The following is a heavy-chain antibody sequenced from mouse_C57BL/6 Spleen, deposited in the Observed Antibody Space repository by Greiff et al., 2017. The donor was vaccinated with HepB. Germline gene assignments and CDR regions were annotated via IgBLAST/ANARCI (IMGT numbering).Heavy chain of an antibody. Sequence: VQLQQPGAELVRPGSSVKLSCKASGYTFTSYWMDWVKQRPGQGLEWIGNIYPSDSETHYNQKFKDKATLTVDKSSSTAYMQLSSLTSEDSAVYYCAREGYDGTLFAYWGQGTLVTVSA. D-gene: IGHD2-2*01. CDR2: IYPSDSET. V-gene: IGHV1-61*01. J-gene: IGHJ3*01. CDR3: AREGYDGTLFAY. CDR1: GYTFTSYW.